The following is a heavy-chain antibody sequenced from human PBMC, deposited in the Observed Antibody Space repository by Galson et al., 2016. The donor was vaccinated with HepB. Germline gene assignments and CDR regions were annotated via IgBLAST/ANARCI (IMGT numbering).Heavy chain of an antibody. Sequence: SLRLSCAASGFSFGDYFMSWIRQGPGIGLEWIAYISMSGSNVHYADSVRDRFTISRDNSKKSLYLQMNGLRAEDSAIYYCARGYSTNWNFRHAAFDIWGQGTLVTVSS. CDR2: ISMSGSNV. D-gene: IGHD1-1*01. V-gene: IGHV3-11*01. J-gene: IGHJ3*02. CDR3: ARGYSTNWNFRHAAFDI. CDR1: GFSFGDYF.